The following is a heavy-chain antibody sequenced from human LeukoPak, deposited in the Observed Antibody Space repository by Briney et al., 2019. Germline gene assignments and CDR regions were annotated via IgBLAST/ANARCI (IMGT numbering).Heavy chain of an antibody. CDR2: IHYSGTT. CDR3: ARGGDYGDYVFHY. CDR1: GGSISSGNYY. J-gene: IGHJ4*02. D-gene: IGHD4-17*01. Sequence: SETLSLTCTVSGGSISSGNYYWGWIRQPPGKGLDWIASIHYSGTTYYNPSLKSRVTISVDTSKNHFSLKLSSVTAADTAVYYCARGGDYGDYVFHYWGQGTLVTVSS. V-gene: IGHV4-39*02.